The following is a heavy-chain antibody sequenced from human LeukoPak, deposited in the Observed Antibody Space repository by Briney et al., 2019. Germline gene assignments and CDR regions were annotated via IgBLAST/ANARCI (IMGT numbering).Heavy chain of an antibody. CDR1: GGSFSGYY. CDR2: INHSGST. J-gene: IGHJ3*02. Sequence: SETLSLTCAVYGGSFSGYYWSWIRQPPGKGLEWIGEINHSGSTNYNPSLKSRVTISVDTSKNQFSLKLSPVTAADTAVYYCARVRRSYDFWSGYYYDAFDIWGQGTMVTVSS. CDR3: ARVRRSYDFWSGYYYDAFDI. D-gene: IGHD3-3*01. V-gene: IGHV4-34*01.